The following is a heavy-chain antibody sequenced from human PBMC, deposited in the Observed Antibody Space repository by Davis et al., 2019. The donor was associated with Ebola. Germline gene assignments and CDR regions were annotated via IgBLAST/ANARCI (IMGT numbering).Heavy chain of an antibody. CDR3: ARYSAAAGTLDYYYGMDV. D-gene: IGHD6-13*01. CDR1: GFTFSAYY. CDR2: ISSSSSTI. J-gene: IGHJ6*02. Sequence: GGSLRLSCAASGFTFSAYYMSWIRQAPGKGLEWVSYISSSSSTIYYADSVKGRFTISRDNAKNSLYLQMNSLRDEDTAVYYCARYSAAAGTLDYYYGMDVWGQGTTVTVSS. V-gene: IGHV3-11*04.